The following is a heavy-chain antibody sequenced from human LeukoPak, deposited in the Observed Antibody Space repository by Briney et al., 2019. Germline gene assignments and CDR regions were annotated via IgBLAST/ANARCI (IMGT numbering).Heavy chain of an antibody. V-gene: IGHV6-1*01. CDR2: THYEFKWYN. D-gene: IGHD1-26*01. Sequence: ALSCTCGSSADSGSRNSAAGNWVRQSPSRGLEWQGRTHYEFKWYNDYAVSVTSRITINPDTSKNQSSLQLNSVTHEDTAVYYCARVRYSGSYSVFDSWGQGTQVTVSS. CDR1: ADSGSRNSAA. CDR3: ARVRYSGSYSVFDS. J-gene: IGHJ4*02.